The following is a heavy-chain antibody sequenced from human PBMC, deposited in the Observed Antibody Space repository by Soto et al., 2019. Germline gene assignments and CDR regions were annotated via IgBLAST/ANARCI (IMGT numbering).Heavy chain of an antibody. D-gene: IGHD3-22*01. CDR2: INHSGST. V-gene: IGHV4-34*01. Sequence: SETLSLTCAVYGGSFSGYYWSWIRQPPGKGLEWIGEINHSGSTNYNPSLKSRVTISVDTSKNQFSLKLSSVTAADTAVYYCARGPYYYDSSGYYYVALDYWGQGTLVTVSS. CDR1: GGSFSGYY. J-gene: IGHJ4*02. CDR3: ARGPYYYDSSGYYYVALDY.